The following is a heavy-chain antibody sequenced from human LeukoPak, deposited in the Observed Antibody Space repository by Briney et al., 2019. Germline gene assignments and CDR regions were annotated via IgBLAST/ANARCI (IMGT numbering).Heavy chain of an antibody. V-gene: IGHV4-59*01. CDR3: ASGGYCSSTTCYPNWFDP. CDR1: GGSISSYY. J-gene: IGHJ5*02. CDR2: VSYSGST. D-gene: IGHD2-2*01. Sequence: SETLSLTCTVSGGSISSYYWSWIRQPPGKGLEWIGYVSYSGSTNYNPSLKSRVTISVDTSKNQFSLKLSSVTAADTAVYYCASGGYCSSTTCYPNWFDPWGQGTLVTVSS.